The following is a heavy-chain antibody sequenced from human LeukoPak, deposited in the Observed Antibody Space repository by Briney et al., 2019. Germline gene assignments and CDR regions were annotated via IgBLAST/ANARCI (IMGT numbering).Heavy chain of an antibody. V-gene: IGHV1-18*04. CDR3: ARESPIVGYDY. J-gene: IGHJ4*02. Sequence: ASVKVSCKASGYTFTGYYMHWVRQAPGQGLEWMGWINPNSGNTNYAQKLQGRVTMTTDTSTSTAYMELRSLRSDDTAVYYCARESPIVGYDYWGQGTLVTVSS. CDR1: GYTFTGYY. CDR2: INPNSGNT. D-gene: IGHD2-21*01.